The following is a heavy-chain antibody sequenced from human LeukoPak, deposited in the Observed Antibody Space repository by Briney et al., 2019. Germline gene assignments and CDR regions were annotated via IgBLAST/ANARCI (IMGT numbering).Heavy chain of an antibody. CDR1: GYSFTNYW. V-gene: IGHV5-51*01. CDR3: ARRGYDSRGYHFYFDY. Sequence: GESLKISCKASGYSFTNYWIGWVRQMPGKGLEWMGIIYPGTSDTKYSPSFQGHVTVSANKSISTAYLQWSSLKASDTAMYYCARRGYDSRGYHFYFDYWGQGTLVTVSS. J-gene: IGHJ4*02. D-gene: IGHD3-22*01. CDR2: IYPGTSDT.